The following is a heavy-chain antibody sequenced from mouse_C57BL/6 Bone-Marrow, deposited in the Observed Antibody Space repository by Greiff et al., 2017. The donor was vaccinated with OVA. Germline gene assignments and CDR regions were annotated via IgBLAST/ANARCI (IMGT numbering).Heavy chain of an antibody. V-gene: IGHV1-74*01. CDR3: AIIYDYGSSRYYYAMDY. Sequence: VQLQQPGAELVKPGASVKVSCKASGYTFTSYWMHWVKQRPGQGLEWIGRIHPSDSDTNYNQKFKGKATLTVDKSSSTAYMQLSSLTSEDSAVYYCAIIYDYGSSRYYYAMDYWGQGTSVTVSS. D-gene: IGHD1-1*01. CDR2: IHPSDSDT. J-gene: IGHJ4*01. CDR1: GYTFTSYW.